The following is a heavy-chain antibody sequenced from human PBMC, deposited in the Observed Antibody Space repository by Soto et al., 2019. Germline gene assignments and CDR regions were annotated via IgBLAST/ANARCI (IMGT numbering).Heavy chain of an antibody. CDR2: IYYNGNT. CDR3: ASATTVTSSFFFYGLDV. V-gene: IGHV4-30-4*01. Sequence: QVQLHESGPGLVKPSQTLSLTCTVSGGSISDDDYYWNWIRQSPGKGLEWIGHIYYNGNTYYNPSLKSRLTMSLDTSQNQFSLHLTSVIAADSALYFCASATTVTSSFFFYGLDVWGPGTTVTVSS. D-gene: IGHD4-17*01. CDR1: GGSISDDDYY. J-gene: IGHJ6*02.